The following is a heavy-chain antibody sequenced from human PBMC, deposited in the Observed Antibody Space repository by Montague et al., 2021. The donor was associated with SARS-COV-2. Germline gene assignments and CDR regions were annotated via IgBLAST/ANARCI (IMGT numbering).Heavy chain of an antibody. V-gene: IGHV6-1*01. J-gene: IGHJ4*01. CDR3: ARDGDGWEVPFDF. CDR1: GDSVSRNGVA. CDR2: TYYTSRWHN. Sequence: CAISGDSVSRNGVAWTWIRQSPSRGREYLGRTYYTSRWHNDQAPXVKGRLTVNPDTSKNQFSLHLNSVTPEDTAVYYCARDGDGWEVPFDFWSQGTLVTVSS. D-gene: IGHD1-26*01.